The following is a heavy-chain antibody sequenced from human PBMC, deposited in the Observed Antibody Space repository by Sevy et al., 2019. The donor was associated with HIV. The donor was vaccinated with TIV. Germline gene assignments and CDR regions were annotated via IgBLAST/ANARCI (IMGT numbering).Heavy chain of an antibody. CDR2: IIPIFGTA. CDR1: GGTFSSYA. CDR3: GRAGGSGWYRGYYFDY. Sequence: ASVKVSCKASGGTFSSYAISWVRQAPGQGLEWMGGIIPIFGTANYAQKFQGRVTITADESTSTAYMELSSRRSEDTAVYYCGRAGGSGWYRGYYFDYWGQGTLVTVSS. V-gene: IGHV1-69*13. D-gene: IGHD6-19*01. J-gene: IGHJ4*02.